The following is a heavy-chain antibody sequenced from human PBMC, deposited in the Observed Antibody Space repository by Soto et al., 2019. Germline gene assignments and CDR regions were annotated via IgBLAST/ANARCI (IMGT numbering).Heavy chain of an antibody. CDR1: GGSISSYY. J-gene: IGHJ4*02. CDR3: ARVPDY. V-gene: IGHV4-59*12. CDR2: IYHSVST. Sequence: TSETLSLTCTVPGGSISSYYWGWIRQPPGKGLEWIGYIYHSVSTYYNPSLKSRVTISVDRSKNQFSLRLSSVTAADTAVYYCARVPDYWGQGTLVSAPQ.